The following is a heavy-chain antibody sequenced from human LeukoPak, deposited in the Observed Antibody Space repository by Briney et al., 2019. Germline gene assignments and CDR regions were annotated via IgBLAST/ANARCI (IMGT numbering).Heavy chain of an antibody. CDR1: GITFSSYV. Sequence: GGSLRLSCAASGITFSSYVMSWVRQAPMKGPEWVSGISVSGAGTYYVDSVKGRFAISRDNSKNTLFLQMNSLRAEDTAVYYCTKGELLLSASDFWGQGTLVTVSS. D-gene: IGHD2-15*01. J-gene: IGHJ4*02. CDR2: ISVSGAGT. CDR3: TKGELLLSASDF. V-gene: IGHV3-23*01.